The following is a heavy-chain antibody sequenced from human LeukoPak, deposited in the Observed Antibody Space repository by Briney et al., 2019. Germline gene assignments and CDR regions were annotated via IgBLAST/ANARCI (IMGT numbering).Heavy chain of an antibody. V-gene: IGHV6-1*01. CDR1: GDNVSSNSVT. J-gene: IGHJ5*02. Sequence: SQTLSLTCAISGDNVSSNSVTWNWIRQSPSRGLEWLGRTYYRSTWYNDYAVSVRGRITVNPDTSKNQFSLHLNSVTPEDTAVYYCARRLTQYDCFDPWGRGILVTVSS. CDR2: TYYRSTWYN. D-gene: IGHD2-2*01. CDR3: ARRLTQYDCFDP.